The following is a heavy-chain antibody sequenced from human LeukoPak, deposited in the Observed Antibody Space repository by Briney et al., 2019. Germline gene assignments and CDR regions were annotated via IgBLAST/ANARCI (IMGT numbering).Heavy chain of an antibody. Sequence: GGSLRLSCAASGFTFSSYEMNWVSQAPGKGLEWVSYISSSGSTIYYADSVKGRFTISRDNAKNSLYLQMNSLRAEDTAVYYCARARYYYDSSGPYYFDYWGQGTLVTVSS. J-gene: IGHJ4*02. CDR3: ARARYYYDSSGPYYFDY. CDR1: GFTFSSYE. V-gene: IGHV3-48*03. D-gene: IGHD3-22*01. CDR2: ISSSGSTI.